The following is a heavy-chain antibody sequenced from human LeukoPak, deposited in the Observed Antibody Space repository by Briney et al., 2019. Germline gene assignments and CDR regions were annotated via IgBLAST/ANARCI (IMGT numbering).Heavy chain of an antibody. CDR1: GFTFSSYS. D-gene: IGHD5-18*01. Sequence: GGSLRLSCAASGFTFSSYSMNWVRQAPGKGLEWVSAISGSGGSTYYADSVKGRFTISRDNSKNTLYLQMNSLRAEDTAVYYCAKDLKLVWGYSYGPDYWGQGTLVTVSS. CDR3: AKDLKLVWGYSYGPDY. CDR2: ISGSGGST. V-gene: IGHV3-23*01. J-gene: IGHJ4*02.